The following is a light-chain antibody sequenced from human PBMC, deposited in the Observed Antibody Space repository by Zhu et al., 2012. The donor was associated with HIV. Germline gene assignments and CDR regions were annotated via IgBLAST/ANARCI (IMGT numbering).Light chain of an antibody. V-gene: IGKV1-9*01. CDR1: QGISNH. J-gene: IGKJ4*01. CDR3: T. Sequence: DIQLTQSPSFLSASVGDRVTITCRASQGISNHLAWYHQKPGKAPKLLIYGASVLQSGVPSRFSGSGSGTEFTLTISSLQPEDFATYYPTFGGGSKVEIK. CDR2: GAS.